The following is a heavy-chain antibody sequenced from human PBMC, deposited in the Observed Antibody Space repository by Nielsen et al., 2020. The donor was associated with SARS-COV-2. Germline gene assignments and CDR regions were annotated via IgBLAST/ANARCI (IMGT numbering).Heavy chain of an antibody. V-gene: IGHV3-66*01. CDR3: ASELVPGYYGMDV. J-gene: IGHJ6*02. Sequence: GESLKISCAASGFIVSKNYMNWVRQAPGKGLEWVSVIFSDGSTYYADSVKGRFTISRDTSRNTLFLQMNSLRAEDTAVYYCASELVPGYYGMDVWGQGTTVTVSS. D-gene: IGHD6-13*01. CDR1: GFIVSKNY. CDR2: IFSDGST.